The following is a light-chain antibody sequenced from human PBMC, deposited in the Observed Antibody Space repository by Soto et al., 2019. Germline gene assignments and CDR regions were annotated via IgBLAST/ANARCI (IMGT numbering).Light chain of an antibody. CDR2: GAS. CDR1: QSVSNNY. J-gene: IGKJ5*01. V-gene: IGKV3D-20*02. Sequence: EIFFTHSPGTLSLSPGEIATLSWRASQSVSNNYLAWYQQKPGQAPRLLIYGASNRATGIADRFSGNGFGTDFTLTISSLEPEDFVVYYCQQRNNWPITFGQGTRLEIK. CDR3: QQRNNWPIT.